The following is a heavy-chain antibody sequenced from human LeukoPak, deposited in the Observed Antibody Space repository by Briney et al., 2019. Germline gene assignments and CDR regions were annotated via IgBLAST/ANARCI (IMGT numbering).Heavy chain of an antibody. CDR3: ARGRVGTTYDAFDI. J-gene: IGHJ3*02. CDR1: GFTFSSYT. Sequence: GGSLRLSCAASGFTFSSYTMNWVRQAPEKGLEWVSSISSTSSYINYADSVKGRFTISRDNPKNSLYLQMNSLRAEDTAVYYCARGRVGTTYDAFDIWGQGTMVTVSS. D-gene: IGHD1-26*01. CDR2: ISSTSSYI. V-gene: IGHV3-21*01.